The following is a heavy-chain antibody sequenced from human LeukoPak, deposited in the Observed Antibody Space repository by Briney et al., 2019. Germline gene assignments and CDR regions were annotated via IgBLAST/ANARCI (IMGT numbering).Heavy chain of an antibody. CDR1: GFTFSSYS. D-gene: IGHD6-19*01. J-gene: IGHJ4*02. CDR2: ISSNNTYI. Sequence: PGGSLRLSCAASGFTFSSYSMTWVRQAPAKGQGLVSSISSNNTYINYADSVKDRFTISRDNAKNSRYVQMNSLRGEDTAVCYCARDKHSSGLIDYWGQGTLVTVSS. CDR3: ARDKHSSGLIDY. V-gene: IGHV3-21*01.